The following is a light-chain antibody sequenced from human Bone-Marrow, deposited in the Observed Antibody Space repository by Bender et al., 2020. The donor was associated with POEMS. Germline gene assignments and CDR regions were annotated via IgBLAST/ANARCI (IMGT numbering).Light chain of an antibody. CDR2: SSH. J-gene: IGLJ2*01. V-gene: IGLV1-44*01. CDR3: CSYARSIRVI. Sequence: QSVLTQPPSASGTPGQRVTISCSGGSSNIGAHAVNWYQHLPGTAPKLLIYSSHRRPSEVPDRFSGSRSGTSASLAISGLQSEDEADYYCCSYARSIRVIFGGGTKLTVL. CDR1: SSNIGAHA.